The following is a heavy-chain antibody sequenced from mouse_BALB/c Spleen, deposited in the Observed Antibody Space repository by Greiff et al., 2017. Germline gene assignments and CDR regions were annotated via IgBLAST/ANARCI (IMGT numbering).Heavy chain of an antibody. CDR3: ARGNYPPWFAY. V-gene: IGHV1-87*01. CDR2: IYPGDGDT. J-gene: IGHJ3*01. CDR1: GYTFTSYW. D-gene: IGHD2-1*01. Sequence: QVQLQQSGAELARPGASVKLSCKASGYTFTSYWMQWVKQRPGQGLEWIGAIYPGDGDTRYTQKFKGKATLTADKSSSTAYMQLSSLASEDSAVYYCARGNYPPWFAYWGQGTLVTVSA.